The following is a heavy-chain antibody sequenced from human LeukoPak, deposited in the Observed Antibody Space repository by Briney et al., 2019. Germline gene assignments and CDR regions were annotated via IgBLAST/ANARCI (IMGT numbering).Heavy chain of an antibody. V-gene: IGHV4-59*02. CDR1: GGSVSSYY. J-gene: IGHJ3*02. Sequence: PSETLSLTCTVSGGSVSSYYWSWMRQSPGKGLEWIGYVYYSGSTNYNPALKSRVTISVDTSKNQFSLKLSSVTAADTAVYYCARERYCSGGSCYADDAFDIWGQGTMVTVSS. CDR2: VYYSGST. CDR3: ARERYCSGGSCYADDAFDI. D-gene: IGHD2-15*01.